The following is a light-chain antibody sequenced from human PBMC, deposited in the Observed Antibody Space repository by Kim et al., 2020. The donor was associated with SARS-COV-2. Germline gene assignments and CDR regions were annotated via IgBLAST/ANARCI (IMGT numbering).Light chain of an antibody. Sequence: QAGLTQPPSVSKDLRQTATLTCTGNSNNVGYEGAAWLQQHQGHPPKLLSYRNNNRPSGISDRFSASRSGITASLTITGLQPEDETDYYCSAWDSSLSAWVFGGGTQLTVL. J-gene: IGLJ3*02. V-gene: IGLV10-54*04. CDR1: SNNVGYEG. CDR3: SAWDSSLSAWV. CDR2: RNN.